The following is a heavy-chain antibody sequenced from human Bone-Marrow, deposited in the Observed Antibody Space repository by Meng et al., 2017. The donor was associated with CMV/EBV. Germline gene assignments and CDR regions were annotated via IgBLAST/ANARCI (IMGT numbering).Heavy chain of an antibody. CDR1: GFTFSGQA. V-gene: IGHV3-23*01. Sequence: GESLETFWAGSGFTFSGQAKSCGRQVPGKGLVWVSAISGSGGSTYYADSVKGRFTISRDNSKNTLYLQMNSLRAEDTAVYYYAKDPRRGRKIAAAGIDYWGQGTLVTASS. D-gene: IGHD6-13*01. CDR3: AKDPRRGRKIAAAGIDY. J-gene: IGHJ4*02. CDR2: ISGSGGST.